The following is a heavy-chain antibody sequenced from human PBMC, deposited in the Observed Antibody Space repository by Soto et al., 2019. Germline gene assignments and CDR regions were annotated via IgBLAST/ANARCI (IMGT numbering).Heavy chain of an antibody. Sequence: PGGSLRLSCTASGFTFASYGLSWLRQAPGKGLEWIGFIRSKTYGGTTEYAASVRDRFTISRDDSKGIAYLQINSLKTEDTAVYYCARRQAVGSARYFDYWGQGTLVTVSS. V-gene: IGHV3-49*03. D-gene: IGHD6-13*01. CDR2: IRSKTYGGTT. CDR1: GFTFASYG. J-gene: IGHJ4*02. CDR3: ARRQAVGSARYFDY.